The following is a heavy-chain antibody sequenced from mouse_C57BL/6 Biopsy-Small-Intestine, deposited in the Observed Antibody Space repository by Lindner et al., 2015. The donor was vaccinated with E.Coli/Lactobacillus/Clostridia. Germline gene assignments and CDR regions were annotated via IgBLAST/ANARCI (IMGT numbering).Heavy chain of an antibody. CDR2: IDPEDGET. CDR3: ASELGLAY. J-gene: IGHJ3*01. D-gene: IGHD4-1*01. CDR1: GFNIKDSL. Sequence: VQLQESGAELVRPGASVKLSCTASGFNIKDSLMHWVKQRPEQGLEWIGWIDPEDGETKYAPKFQDKATITADTSSNTAYLQLSSLTSEDTAIYYCASELGLAYWGRRDSGHCLC. V-gene: IGHV14-2*01.